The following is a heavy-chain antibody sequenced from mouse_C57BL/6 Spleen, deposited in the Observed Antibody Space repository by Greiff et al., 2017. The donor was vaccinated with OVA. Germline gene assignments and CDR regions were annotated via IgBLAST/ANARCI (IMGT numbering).Heavy chain of an antibody. D-gene: IGHD1-1*01. V-gene: IGHV1-64*01. CDR2: IHPNSGST. J-gene: IGHJ4*01. CDR3: ARRLITTVVATRYAMDD. Sequence: QVQLQQPGAELVKPGASVKLSCKASGYTFTSYWMHWVKQRPGQGLEWIGMIHPNSGSTNYNEKFKSKATLTVDKSSSTAYMQLSSLTSEDSAVYYCARRLITTVVATRYAMDDWGQGTSVTVSS. CDR1: GYTFTSYW.